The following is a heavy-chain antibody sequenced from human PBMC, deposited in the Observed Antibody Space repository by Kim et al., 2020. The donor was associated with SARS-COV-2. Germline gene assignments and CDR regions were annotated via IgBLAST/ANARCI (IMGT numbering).Heavy chain of an antibody. CDR1: GGTFSSYA. D-gene: IGHD4-17*01. CDR2: IIPIFGTA. CDR3: ARGESTVTTFSQFDY. V-gene: IGHV1-69*13. Sequence: SVKVSCKASGGTFSSYAISWVRQAPGQGLEWMGGIIPIFGTANYAQKFQGRVTITADESTSTAYMELSSLRSEDTAVYYCARGESTVTTFSQFDYWGQGALVTVSS. J-gene: IGHJ4*02.